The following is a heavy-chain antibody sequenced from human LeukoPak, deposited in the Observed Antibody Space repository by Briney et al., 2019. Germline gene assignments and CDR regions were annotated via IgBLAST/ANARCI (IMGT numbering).Heavy chain of an antibody. Sequence: GTSVKVSCKASGFTFTSSAVQWVRQARGQRLEWIGWIVVGSGNTNYAQKFQERVTITRDMSTSTAYMELSSLRSEDTAVYYCAAWGQLRYFDWLLPEPYYFDYWGQGTLVTVSS. CDR2: IVVGSGNT. CDR3: AAWGQLRYFDWLLPEPYYFDY. D-gene: IGHD3-9*01. V-gene: IGHV1-58*01. J-gene: IGHJ4*02. CDR1: GFTFTSSA.